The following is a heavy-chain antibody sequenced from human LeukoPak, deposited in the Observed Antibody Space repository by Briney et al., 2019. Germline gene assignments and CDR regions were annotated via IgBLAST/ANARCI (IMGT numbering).Heavy chain of an antibody. CDR1: GGSFSGYY. D-gene: IGHD1-26*01. CDR3: AKYVRLGARGYYFDY. V-gene: IGHV4-34*01. CDR2: INHSGST. Sequence: SETLSLTCAVYGGSFSGYYWSWIRQPPGKGLEWIGEINHSGSTNYNPSLKSRVTISVDTSKNQFSLKLSSVTAADTAVYYCAKYVRLGARGYYFDYWGQGTLVSVSS. J-gene: IGHJ4*02.